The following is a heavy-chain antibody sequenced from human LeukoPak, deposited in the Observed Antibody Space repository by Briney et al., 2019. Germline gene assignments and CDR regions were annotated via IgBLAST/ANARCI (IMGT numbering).Heavy chain of an antibody. Sequence: SQTLSLTCTVSGGSISSGGYYWSWIRQHPGKALEWIGYMYYSGSTYYNPSLESRVTISVDTSKNQFSLKLSSVTAADTAVYYCARGPQYYYDSSGEGPNAFDIWGQGTMVTVSS. CDR2: MYYSGST. CDR1: GGSISSGGYY. V-gene: IGHV4-31*03. CDR3: ARGPQYYYDSSGEGPNAFDI. D-gene: IGHD3-22*01. J-gene: IGHJ3*02.